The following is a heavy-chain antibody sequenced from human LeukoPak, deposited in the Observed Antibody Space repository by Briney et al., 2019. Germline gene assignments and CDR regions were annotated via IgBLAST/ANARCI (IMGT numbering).Heavy chain of an antibody. V-gene: IGHV3-53*04. CDR2: IYSGGST. CDR1: GFTDCSNY. D-gene: IGHD3-22*01. J-gene: IGHJ4*02. Sequence: GGSLRLFCAASGFTDCSNYMSWVRDSPGRGLEWVPFIYSGGSTYYADSVKGRFTISRHNSKSTLYLQMNSLRAEDTAVYYCARDFGFYDSSGYYPSVWGQGTLVTVSS. CDR3: ARDFGFYDSSGYYPSV.